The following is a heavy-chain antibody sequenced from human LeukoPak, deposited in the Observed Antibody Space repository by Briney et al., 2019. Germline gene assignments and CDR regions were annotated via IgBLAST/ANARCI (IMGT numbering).Heavy chain of an antibody. CDR2: ISYDGSNK. Sequence: GGSLRLSWAASGFTFSSYAMHWVRQAPGKGLEWVTIISYDGSNKYYADSVKGRFTISRDNSKNTLNLQMNSLRAEDTAVYYCAREGEALDYWGQGTLVTVSS. CDR1: GFTFSSYA. V-gene: IGHV3-30-3*01. D-gene: IGHD3-16*01. J-gene: IGHJ4*02. CDR3: AREGEALDY.